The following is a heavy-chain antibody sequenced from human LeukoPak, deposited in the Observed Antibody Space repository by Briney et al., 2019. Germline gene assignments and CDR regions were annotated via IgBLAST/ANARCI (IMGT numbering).Heavy chain of an antibody. CDR1: GGSISNYY. D-gene: IGHD1-1*01. J-gene: IGHJ4*02. Sequence: PSETLSLTCTVSGGSISNYYWSWIRQPAGKGLEWIGRIDSTGSTDYNPSLKSRVTMSVDTSKNQFSVKLDSVTAADTAVYYCARGLEVGADRALDYWGQGTLVTVST. V-gene: IGHV4-4*07. CDR2: IDSTGST. CDR3: ARGLEVGADRALDY.